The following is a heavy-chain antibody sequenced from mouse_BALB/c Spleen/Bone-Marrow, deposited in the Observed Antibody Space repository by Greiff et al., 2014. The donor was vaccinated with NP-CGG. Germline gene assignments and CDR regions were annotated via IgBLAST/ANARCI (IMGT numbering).Heavy chain of an antibody. Sequence: QVQLNQSGAELARPGASVKLSCKASGYTFTSYWMQWVKQRPGQGLQWIGAIYPGDGDTRYTQKFRGKATLTADKSSNTAYMQLSSLTSEDSAVYFCASPYGNYDAMDYWGQGTSVTVSS. CDR2: IYPGDGDT. J-gene: IGHJ4*01. CDR1: GYTFTSYW. CDR3: ASPYGNYDAMDY. V-gene: IGHV1-87*01. D-gene: IGHD2-1*01.